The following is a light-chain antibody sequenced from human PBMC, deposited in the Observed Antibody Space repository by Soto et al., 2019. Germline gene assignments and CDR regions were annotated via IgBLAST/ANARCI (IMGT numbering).Light chain of an antibody. CDR3: ISYTSSIPFDVV. J-gene: IGLJ2*01. V-gene: IGLV2-14*01. Sequence: QSALTQPASVSGSPGQGITVSCTGTSTDVVVYNYVCWYQQHPGKPPKLRIDDVSHRPSRVSNRFSGSKSGNTASLTNSGLQAEVEADYYCISYTSSIPFDVVFGGGTKLTVL. CDR1: STDVVVYNY. CDR2: DVS.